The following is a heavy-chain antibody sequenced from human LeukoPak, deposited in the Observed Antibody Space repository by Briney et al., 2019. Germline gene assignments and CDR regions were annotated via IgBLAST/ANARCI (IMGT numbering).Heavy chain of an antibody. CDR2: ISVYNGNT. Sequence: ASVKVSCKASGYMFDRYGIIWVRQAPGEGLEWMGWISVYNGNTDYAQKFQGRIAMTMDTSTSTAYMELRTLRSDDTAVYYCARDNIFGVADNDYWGQGTLVTVSS. CDR3: ARDNIFGVADNDY. V-gene: IGHV1-18*01. J-gene: IGHJ4*02. CDR1: GYMFDRYG. D-gene: IGHD3-3*02.